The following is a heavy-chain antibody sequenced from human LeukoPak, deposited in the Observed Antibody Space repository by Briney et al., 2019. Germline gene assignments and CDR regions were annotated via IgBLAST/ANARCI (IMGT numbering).Heavy chain of an antibody. D-gene: IGHD3-16*01. Sequence: PSETLSLTCTVSRGSISGYSWSWIRQSPGGGLEWIGYIYSGDTAYNPSLRSRVTMSVDTSKNQFSLQLSSVTAADTAVYYCARTLWPNYYMDVWGKGTTVTISS. J-gene: IGHJ6*03. V-gene: IGHV4-59*08. CDR1: RGSISGYS. CDR2: IYSGDT. CDR3: ARTLWPNYYMDV.